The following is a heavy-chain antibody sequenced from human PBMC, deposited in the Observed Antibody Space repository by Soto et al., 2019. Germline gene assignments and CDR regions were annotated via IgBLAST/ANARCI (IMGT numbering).Heavy chain of an antibody. CDR3: AIGGDYFLSRSCFDP. CDR2: IIPIFGTA. V-gene: IGHV1-69*12. J-gene: IGHJ5*02. D-gene: IGHD4-17*01. CDR1: GGTFSSYA. Sequence: QVQLVQSGAEVKKPGSSVKVSCKASGGTFSSYAISWVRQAPGQGLEWMGGIIPIFGTANYAQKFQGRVTITGDESTRTAYLHLSSLRSEDTAVYYCAIGGDYFLSRSCFDPWGQGTLVNVSS.